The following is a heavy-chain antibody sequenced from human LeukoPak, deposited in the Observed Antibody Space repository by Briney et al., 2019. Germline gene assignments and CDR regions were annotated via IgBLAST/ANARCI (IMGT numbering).Heavy chain of an antibody. CDR3: AGQDSSGDLGY. CDR2: IYNDGST. J-gene: IGHJ4*02. D-gene: IGHD3-22*01. CDR1: GFSVSSKY. V-gene: IGHV3-66*04. Sequence: GGSLRLSCAVSGFSVSSKYMSWVRQAPGRGPEWVSVIYNDGSTYYADSVKGRFTISRDNAKNSLYLQMNSLRAEDTAVYYCAGQDSSGDLGYWGQGTLVTVSS.